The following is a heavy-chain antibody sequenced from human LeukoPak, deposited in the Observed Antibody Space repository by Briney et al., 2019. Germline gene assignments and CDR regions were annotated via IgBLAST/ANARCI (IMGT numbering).Heavy chain of an antibody. V-gene: IGHV3-23*01. Sequence: GGSLSLSCGARGFTFSSYAMRGVRQAPGRGLEWVSAISGCGGSTYYADSVQGRFNISRDNSKNTLYLQMNSLRAEDTAVYYCAKAHDYVWGSYRYSTFDYWGQGTLVTVSS. CDR3: AKAHDYVWGSYRYSTFDY. CDR1: GFTFSSYA. CDR2: ISGCGGST. D-gene: IGHD3-16*02. J-gene: IGHJ4*02.